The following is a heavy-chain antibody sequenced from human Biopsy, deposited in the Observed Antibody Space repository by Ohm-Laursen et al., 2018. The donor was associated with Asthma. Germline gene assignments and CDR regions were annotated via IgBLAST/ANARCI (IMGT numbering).Heavy chain of an antibody. CDR1: YGSITSGGYY. CDR2: ISHSGST. CDR3: ARAQAAQYYYGMDV. V-gene: IGHV4-30-2*01. D-gene: IGHD6-6*01. J-gene: IGHJ6*02. Sequence: TLSLTCTVSYGSITSGGYYWTWIRQHPGKGLEWIGYISHSGSTYFNPSLKSRVTISLDRTKSQFSLKLSSVTAADTALYYCARAQAAQYYYGMDVWGQGTTVIVSS.